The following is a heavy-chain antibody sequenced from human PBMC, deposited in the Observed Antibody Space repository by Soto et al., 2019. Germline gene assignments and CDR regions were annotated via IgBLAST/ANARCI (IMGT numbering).Heavy chain of an antibody. V-gene: IGHV4-39*01. Sequence: QLQLQESGPGLVKPSETLSLTCTVSGGSISSSSYYWGWIRQPPGKGLEWIGSIYYSGSTYYNPSLKSRVPISVDTSKNPFSLSLSSVASADMAVDYCASLRSDILTVYYFFYFAYWGQGTLVTVCS. CDR1: GGSISSSSYY. CDR3: ASLRSDILTVYYFFYFAY. CDR2: IYYSGST. D-gene: IGHD3-9*01. J-gene: IGHJ4*02.